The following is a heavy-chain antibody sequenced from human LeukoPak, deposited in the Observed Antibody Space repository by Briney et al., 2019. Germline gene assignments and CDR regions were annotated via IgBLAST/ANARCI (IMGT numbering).Heavy chain of an antibody. CDR3: AKDYEPLVGVHRWGDWFDP. Sequence: GGSLRLSCAASGFTFSSYEMNWVRQAPGKGLEWVSYISSSGSTIYYADPVKGRFTISRDNAKNSLYLQMNSLRAEDTAVYYCAKDYEPLVGVHRWGDWFDPWGQGTLVTVSS. V-gene: IGHV3-48*03. D-gene: IGHD1-26*01. CDR2: ISSSGSTI. CDR1: GFTFSSYE. J-gene: IGHJ5*02.